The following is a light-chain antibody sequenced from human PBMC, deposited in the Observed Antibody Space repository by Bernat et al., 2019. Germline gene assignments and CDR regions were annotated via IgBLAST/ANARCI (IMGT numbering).Light chain of an antibody. CDR3: MQSLQTRT. V-gene: IGKV2-28*01. Sequence: DIVMTQSLLSLPVTPGEPASISCRSSQSLLHRNGYNYLDWYLQKPGKYPQPLISLGSTRASGVPDRFSGSGSGTDFTRKISRVAAEDVGVYYCMQSLQTRTFGQGTKVEIK. CDR1: QSLLHRNGYNY. CDR2: LGS. J-gene: IGKJ1*01.